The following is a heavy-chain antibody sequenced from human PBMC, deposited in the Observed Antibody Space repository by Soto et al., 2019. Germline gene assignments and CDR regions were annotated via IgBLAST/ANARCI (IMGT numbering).Heavy chain of an antibody. Sequence: QVQLVQSGAEVKKPGASVKVSCKASGYTFTSYGISWVRQAPGQGLEWMGWISAYNGNTNYAQKLLGRVTMATDTSTSTAYMELRSLRSDDTAVYYCASFSIAATDPYGMDVWGQGTTVTVSS. CDR1: GYTFTSYG. V-gene: IGHV1-18*01. D-gene: IGHD6-13*01. CDR3: ASFSIAATDPYGMDV. CDR2: ISAYNGNT. J-gene: IGHJ6*02.